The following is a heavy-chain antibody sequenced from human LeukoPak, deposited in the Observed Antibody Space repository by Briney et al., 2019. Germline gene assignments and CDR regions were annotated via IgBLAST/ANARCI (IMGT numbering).Heavy chain of an antibody. CDR2: IRYDGNDK. CDR1: GFTFSYYG. CDR3: AKDLMRDRWFGES. Sequence: GGSLRLSCAASGFTFSYYGMHWVRQAPGKGLEWVAFIRYDGNDKFYADSVKGRFTISRDTSKNTLYLQMNSLRTEDTAVYYCAKDLMRDRWFGESWGQGILVTVSS. J-gene: IGHJ5*02. D-gene: IGHD3-10*01. V-gene: IGHV3-30*02.